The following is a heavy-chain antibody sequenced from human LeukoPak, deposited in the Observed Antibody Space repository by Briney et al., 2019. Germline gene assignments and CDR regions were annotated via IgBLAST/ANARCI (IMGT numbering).Heavy chain of an antibody. D-gene: IGHD3-10*01. CDR2: LSNTGIAT. J-gene: IGHJ6*02. CDR3: AKVPYSDYGSGRPPFMDV. Sequence: GGSLRLYGAASGFTFSSYAMSWVRQAPGKGLEWVSTLSNTGIATYYADSVKGRFTISRANYENKLFLQMNDLRAEDTAIYYCAKVPYSDYGSGRPPFMDVWGQGTTVAVSS. V-gene: IGHV3-23*01. CDR1: GFTFSSYA.